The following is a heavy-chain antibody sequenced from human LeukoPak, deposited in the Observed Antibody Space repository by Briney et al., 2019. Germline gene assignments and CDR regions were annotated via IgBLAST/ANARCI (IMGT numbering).Heavy chain of an antibody. J-gene: IGHJ5*02. CDR2: ISYDGSNK. D-gene: IGHD6-13*01. CDR1: GFTFSSYA. CDR3: ARAPREQQLNWFDP. V-gene: IGHV3-30*04. Sequence: HPGGSLRLSCAASGFTFSSYAMHWVRQAPGKGLEWVAVISYDGSNKYYAYSVKGRFTISRDNSKNTPYLQMNSLRAEDTAVYYCARAPREQQLNWFDPWGQGTLVTVSS.